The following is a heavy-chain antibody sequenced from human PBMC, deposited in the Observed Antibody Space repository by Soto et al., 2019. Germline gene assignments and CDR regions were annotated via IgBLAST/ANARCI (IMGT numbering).Heavy chain of an antibody. CDR1: GLTFSRYW. CDR2: INPDGSST. D-gene: IGHD4-17*01. Sequence: EVPLVESGGGLVQPGGSLRLSCAASGLTFSRYWMHWVRQAPGKGLVWVSHINPDGSSTSHADSVKGRFTISRDTAKNTLYLQMNGLRVDDTAVYYCASSFGDTGYWGQGTLVTVSS. CDR3: ASSFGDTGY. J-gene: IGHJ4*02. V-gene: IGHV3-74*01.